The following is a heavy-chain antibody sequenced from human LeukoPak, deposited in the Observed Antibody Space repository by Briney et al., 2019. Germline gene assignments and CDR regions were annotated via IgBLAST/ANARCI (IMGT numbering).Heavy chain of an antibody. D-gene: IGHD2-15*01. CDR3: ARFGYVAAVDV. Sequence: AGGSLRLSCAASGFSFSAYWMTWVRQAPGTGLECVANINPAGSETYYVDPVKGRFSISRDNAKNLVYLQMNSLRAEDTAVYHCARFGYVAAVDVWGQGTPVTVSS. CDR2: INPAGSET. V-gene: IGHV3-7*01. CDR1: GFSFSAYW. J-gene: IGHJ4*02.